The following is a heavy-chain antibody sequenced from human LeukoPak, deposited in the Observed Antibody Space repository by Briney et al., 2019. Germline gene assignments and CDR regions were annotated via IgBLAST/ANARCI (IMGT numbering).Heavy chain of an antibody. CDR3: ARRASITMIVAKGSLYYFDY. J-gene: IGHJ4*02. Sequence: PSETLSLTCAVYGGSFSGYYRSWIRQPPGKGLEWIGEINHSGSTNYNPSLKSRVTISVDTSKNQFSLKLSSVTAADTAVYYCARRASITMIVAKGSLYYFDYWGQGTLVTVSS. D-gene: IGHD3-22*01. V-gene: IGHV4-34*01. CDR1: GGSFSGYY. CDR2: INHSGST.